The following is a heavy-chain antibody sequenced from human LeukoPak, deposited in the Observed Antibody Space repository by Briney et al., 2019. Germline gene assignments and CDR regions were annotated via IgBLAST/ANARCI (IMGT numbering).Heavy chain of an antibody. CDR1: GEPFSGYY. J-gene: IGHJ6*03. CDR2: ISESGST. Sequence: SETLSLTCGVSGEPFSGYYWSWLRQPPGKGLDWIGDISESGSTNYNPSLKSRVTISVDPSKNQFSLKLTSMTAADTAVYFCVRGRTDYYYYMDVWGKGTTVTVSS. V-gene: IGHV4-34*01. CDR3: VRGRTDYYYYMDV.